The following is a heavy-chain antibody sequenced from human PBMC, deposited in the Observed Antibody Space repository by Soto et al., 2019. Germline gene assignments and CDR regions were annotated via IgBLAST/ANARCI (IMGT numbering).Heavy chain of an antibody. CDR3: AAGLGDFWITGYYYYGMDV. V-gene: IGHV1-58*01. D-gene: IGHD3-3*01. CDR1: GFTFTSSA. CDR2: IVVGSGNT. J-gene: IGHJ6*02. Sequence: QMQLVQSGPEVKKPGTSVKVSCKASGFTFTSSAVQWVRQARGQRLEWIGWIVVGSGNTNYAQKFQERVTITRDMSTSTAYMGLSSLRSEDTAVYYCAAGLGDFWITGYYYYGMDVWGQGTTVTVSS.